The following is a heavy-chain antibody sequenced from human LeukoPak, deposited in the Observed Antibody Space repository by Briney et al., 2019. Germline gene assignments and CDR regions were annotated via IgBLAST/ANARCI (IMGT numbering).Heavy chain of an antibody. V-gene: IGHV4-4*02. CDR1: GGSISSSNW. CDR2: IYHSGST. J-gene: IGHJ6*02. D-gene: IGHD2-2*01. CDR3: ARDRLVVPAAIRSYYYGMDV. Sequence: PSETLSLTCAVSGGSISSSNWWSWVRPPPGKGLEWIGEIYHSGSTNYNPSLKSRVTISVDKSKNQFSLKLSSVTAADTAVYYCARDRLVVPAAIRSYYYGMDVWGQGTTVTVSS.